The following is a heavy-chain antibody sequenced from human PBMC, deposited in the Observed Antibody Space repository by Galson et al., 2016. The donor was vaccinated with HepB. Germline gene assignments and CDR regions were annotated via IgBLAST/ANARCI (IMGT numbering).Heavy chain of an antibody. D-gene: IGHD3-3*01. Sequence: SVKVSCKASGYTFSNYAIHWVRQAPGQRLEWMGWIYAGNGDTKYSQKFQDRVNITRDTSASTAYMELSGLRFEDTAVYYCARDKTIFGMVINSGWFDPWGQGTLITVSS. CDR2: IYAGNGDT. V-gene: IGHV1-3*01. CDR3: ARDKTIFGMVINSGWFDP. J-gene: IGHJ5*02. CDR1: GYTFSNYA.